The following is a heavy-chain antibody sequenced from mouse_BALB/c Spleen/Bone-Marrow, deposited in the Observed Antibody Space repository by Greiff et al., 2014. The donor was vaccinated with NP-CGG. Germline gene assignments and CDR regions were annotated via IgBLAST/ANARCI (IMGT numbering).Heavy chain of an antibody. CDR1: GYTFTDYA. V-gene: IGHV1S137*01. D-gene: IGHD2-4*01. Sequence: QVQLQQSGAELVRPGVSVKISCKGSGYTFTDYAMHWVKQSHAKSLEWIGVISTYYGDVSYNQKFKGKATMTVDKSSSTAYMELARLTSEDSAIYYCARDYDYGFAYWGQGTLVTVSA. CDR2: ISTYYGDV. CDR3: ARDYDYGFAY. J-gene: IGHJ3*01.